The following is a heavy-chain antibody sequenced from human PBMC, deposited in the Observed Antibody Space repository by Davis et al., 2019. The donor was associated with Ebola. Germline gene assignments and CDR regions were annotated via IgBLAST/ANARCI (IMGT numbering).Heavy chain of an antibody. Sequence: GGSLRLSCAASGFTFSSYGMHWVRQAPGKGLEWVAVISYDGSNKYYADSVKGRFTISRDNSKNTLYLQMNSLRAEDTAVYYCAKDFYYDDNSWGQGTLVTVSS. V-gene: IGHV3-30*18. CDR3: AKDFYYDDNS. CDR2: ISYDGSNK. CDR1: GFTFSSYG. J-gene: IGHJ4*02. D-gene: IGHD3-22*01.